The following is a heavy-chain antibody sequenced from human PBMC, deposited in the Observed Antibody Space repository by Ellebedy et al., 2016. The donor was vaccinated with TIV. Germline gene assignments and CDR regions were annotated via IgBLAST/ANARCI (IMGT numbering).Heavy chain of an antibody. Sequence: GESLKISCAASGFTFSDYYMNWIRQAPGKGLEWVSFISSSGNSIYYAHSVKGRFTISRDIAQNSLYLQMNSLRADDTAVYYCARDNYYDPLDVWGQGTMVTVSS. CDR2: ISSSGNSI. CDR1: GFTFSDYY. D-gene: IGHD3-22*01. J-gene: IGHJ3*01. V-gene: IGHV3-11*04. CDR3: ARDNYYDPLDV.